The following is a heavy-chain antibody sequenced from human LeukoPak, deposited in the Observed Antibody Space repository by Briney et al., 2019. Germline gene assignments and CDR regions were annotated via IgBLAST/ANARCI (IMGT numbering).Heavy chain of an antibody. V-gene: IGHV3-33*01. Sequence: GGSLRLSCAASGFTFNTYGMHWVRQAPGRGLGWVAVIYYDGVNKYYVDSVKGRFTISRDNSKNTLYLQMNSLRAEDTAVYYCAREGREDYFDYWGQGTLVTVSS. D-gene: IGHD3-10*01. CDR3: AREGREDYFDY. CDR2: IYYDGVNK. J-gene: IGHJ4*02. CDR1: GFTFNTYG.